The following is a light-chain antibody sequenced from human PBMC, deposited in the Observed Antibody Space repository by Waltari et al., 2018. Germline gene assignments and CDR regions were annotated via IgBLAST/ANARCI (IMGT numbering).Light chain of an antibody. V-gene: IGLV2-23*02. CDR3: CSYAGLGIYV. Sequence: QSGLTQPASVSGSPGQSINISCTGTSRDVGNYNLVPWYQQYPGKAPKPMVYEVTRRSSGVSDRFSGSKSGNTASLTIYGLQSEDEADYYCCSYAGLGIYVFGTGTKVTVL. J-gene: IGLJ1*01. CDR1: SRDVGNYNL. CDR2: EVT.